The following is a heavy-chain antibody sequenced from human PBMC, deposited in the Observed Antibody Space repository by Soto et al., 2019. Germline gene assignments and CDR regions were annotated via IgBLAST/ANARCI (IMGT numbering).Heavy chain of an antibody. Sequence: GGSLRLSCAASGFTFSSYGMHWVRQAPGKGLEWVAVISYDGSNKYYADSVKGRFTISRDNSKNTLYLQMNSLRAEDTAVYYCAKSSPPRVGATDYWGQGTLVTVSS. CDR3: AKSSPPRVGATDY. V-gene: IGHV3-30*18. CDR1: GFTFSSYG. CDR2: ISYDGSNK. D-gene: IGHD1-26*01. J-gene: IGHJ4*02.